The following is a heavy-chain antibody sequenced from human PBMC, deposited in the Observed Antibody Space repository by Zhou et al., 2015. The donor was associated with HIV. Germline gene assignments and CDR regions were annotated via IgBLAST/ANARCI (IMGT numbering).Heavy chain of an antibody. J-gene: IGHJ6*02. Sequence: QVQLVQSGAEVKKPGSSVKVSCKASGGTFSSYAISWVRQAPGQGLEWMGRITPIFGAANYAQRFQGRVTITAGETTNTAYMELSSLRSEDTAVYYCARRFGSSTTTTGGGSDVWGRRDHGHRLL. CDR3: ARRFGSSTTTTGGGSDV. CDR1: GGTFSSYA. V-gene: IGHV1-69*18. D-gene: IGHD2-2*01. CDR2: ITPIFGAA.